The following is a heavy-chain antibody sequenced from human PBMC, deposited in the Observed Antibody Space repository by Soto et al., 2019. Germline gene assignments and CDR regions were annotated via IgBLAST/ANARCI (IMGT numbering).Heavy chain of an antibody. V-gene: IGHV4-30-2*01. CDR2: IYHSGST. CDR3: ARALWGPAGHINWFDP. Sequence: SETLSLTCVVSGGSISSDNYSWSWIRQPPGKGLEWIGYIYHSGSTYCIPSLKSRVTISVDKSNNEFSLKLSSVTAADTAVYYCARALWGPAGHINWFDPWGQGTQVTVSS. J-gene: IGHJ5*02. D-gene: IGHD2-2*01. CDR1: GGSISSDNYS.